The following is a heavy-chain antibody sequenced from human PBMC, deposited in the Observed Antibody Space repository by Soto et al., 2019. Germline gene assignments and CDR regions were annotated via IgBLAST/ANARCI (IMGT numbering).Heavy chain of an antibody. D-gene: IGHD2-2*01. J-gene: IGHJ4*02. Sequence: SETLSLTCTVSGGSISSGGYYWIWIRQHPGKGLEWIGYIYFSGSTYYNPSLKSRVTISVDTSENQFSLKLSSVTAADTAVYSCARGIVVVPAAYFDSWGQGILVTVSS. V-gene: IGHV4-31*03. CDR2: IYFSGST. CDR1: GGSISSGGYY. CDR3: ARGIVVVPAAYFDS.